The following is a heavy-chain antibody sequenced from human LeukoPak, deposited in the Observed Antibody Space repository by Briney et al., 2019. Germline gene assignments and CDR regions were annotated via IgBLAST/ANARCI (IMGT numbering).Heavy chain of an antibody. V-gene: IGHV3-7*04. D-gene: IGHD2-15*01. CDR3: ARGYCSAGSCSRAPDF. Sequence: GRSLRLSCAASGFTFSRYWMTWVRQAPGKGLEWVANIKQDGSEKYHLDSVKGRFTISRDNAKNSMYLQMNSLRAEDSAVYYCARGYCSAGSCSRAPDFWGQGTLVTVSS. CDR1: GFTFSRYW. CDR2: IKQDGSEK. J-gene: IGHJ4*02.